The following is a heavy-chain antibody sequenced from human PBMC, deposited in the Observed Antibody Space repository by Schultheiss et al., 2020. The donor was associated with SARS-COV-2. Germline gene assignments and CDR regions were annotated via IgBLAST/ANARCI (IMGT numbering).Heavy chain of an antibody. J-gene: IGHJ6*03. CDR1: GFTFSSSA. CDR3: AKAPRGYCSTTSCYPHYYYYYYMDV. CDR2: ISASGGST. Sequence: GESLKISCAASGFTFSSSAMIWVRQAPGKGLEWVSLISASGGSTDYADSVKGRFTISRDNSKNTLYLQMNSLRAEDTAVYYCAKAPRGYCSTTSCYPHYYYYYYMDVWGKGTTVTVSS. D-gene: IGHD2-2*01. V-gene: IGHV3-23*01.